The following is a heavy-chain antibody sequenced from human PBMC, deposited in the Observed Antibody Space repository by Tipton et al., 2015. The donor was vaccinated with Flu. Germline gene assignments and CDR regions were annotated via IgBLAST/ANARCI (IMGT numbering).Heavy chain of an antibody. V-gene: IGHV1-18*04. CDR2: ISAYNGNT. D-gene: IGHD5-24*01. CDR3: ARIVGMAHYYYYYYMDV. J-gene: IGHJ6*03. CDR1: GYTFTSYG. Sequence: QSGAEVKKPGASVKVSCKASGYTFTSYGISWVRQAPGQGLEWMGWISAYNGNTNYAQKLQGRVTMTTDTSTSTAYMELRSLRSDDTAVYYCARIVGMAHYYYYYYMDVWGKGTTVTVSS.